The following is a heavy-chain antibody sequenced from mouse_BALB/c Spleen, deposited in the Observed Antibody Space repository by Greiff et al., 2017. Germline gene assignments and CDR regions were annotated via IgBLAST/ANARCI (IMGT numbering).Heavy chain of an antibody. D-gene: IGHD1-1*01. J-gene: IGHJ1*01. CDR2: ISSGGST. V-gene: IGHV5-6-5*01. CDR3: ARGRGYYGSRDWYFDV. Sequence: EVMLVESGGGLVKPGGSLKLSCAASGFTFSSYAMSWVRQTPEKRLEWVASISSGGSTYYPDSVKGRFTISRDNARNILYLQMSSLRSEDTAMYYCARGRGYYGSRDWYFDVWGAGTTVTVSS. CDR1: GFTFSSYA.